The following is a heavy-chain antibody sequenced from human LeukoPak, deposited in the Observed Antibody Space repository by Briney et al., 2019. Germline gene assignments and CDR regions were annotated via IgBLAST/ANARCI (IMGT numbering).Heavy chain of an antibody. J-gene: IGHJ3*02. CDR2: IRQDGSEK. D-gene: IGHD3-3*01. Sequence: GGSLRLSCAVSGFTFSSYAMSWVRQAPGKGLEWVANIRQDGSEKYYVDSVKGRFTISRDSAKNSLYLQMNSLRAEDTAVYYCARVKYFDFWSGNDAFDIWGQGTMVTVSS. CDR3: ARVKYFDFWSGNDAFDI. CDR1: GFTFSSYA. V-gene: IGHV3-7*01.